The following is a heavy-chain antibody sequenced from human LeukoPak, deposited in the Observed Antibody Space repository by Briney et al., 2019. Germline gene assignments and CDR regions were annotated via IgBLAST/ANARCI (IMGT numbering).Heavy chain of an antibody. CDR2: IYYSGST. CDR1: GGSISSYY. J-gene: IGHJ4*02. CDR3: ARFGELLSAFDY. D-gene: IGHD3-10*01. Sequence: SETLSLTCTVSGGSISSYYWSWIRQPPGKGLEWIGYIYYSGSTNYNPSLKSRVTISVDTSKNQFSLKLSSVTAADTAVYYCARFGELLSAFDYWGQGTLVTVSS. V-gene: IGHV4-59*08.